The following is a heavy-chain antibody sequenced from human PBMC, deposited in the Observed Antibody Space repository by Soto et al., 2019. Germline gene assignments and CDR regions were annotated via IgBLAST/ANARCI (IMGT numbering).Heavy chain of an antibody. Sequence: SETLSLTCTVSGGSISGYYWSWIRQPPGKGLELIGYMYYSGNINYNPSLRGRLTMSVDTSKNQFSLNLNSVTAADTAVYYCARFGAYCFDYWGQGTPVTVSS. CDR2: MYYSGNI. D-gene: IGHD3-10*01. CDR1: GGSISGYY. J-gene: IGHJ4*02. CDR3: ARFGAYCFDY. V-gene: IGHV4-59*01.